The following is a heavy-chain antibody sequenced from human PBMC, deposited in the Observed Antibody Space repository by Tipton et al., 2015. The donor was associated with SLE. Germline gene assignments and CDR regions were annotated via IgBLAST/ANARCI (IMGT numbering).Heavy chain of an antibody. D-gene: IGHD6-6*01. J-gene: IGHJ4*02. CDR3: ARGWSSSSFDY. CDR2: IYYGGST. V-gene: IGHV4-59*12. CDR1: GGSISSYY. Sequence: LRLSCTVSGGSISSYYRSWIRQPPGRGLEWIGYIYYGGSTYYNPSLKSRVTISVDTSKNQFSLKLSSVTAADTAVYYCARGWSSSSFDYWGQGTLVTVSS.